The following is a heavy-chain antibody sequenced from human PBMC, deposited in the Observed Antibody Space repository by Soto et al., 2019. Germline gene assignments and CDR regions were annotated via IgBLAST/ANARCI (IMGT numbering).Heavy chain of an antibody. J-gene: IGHJ4*02. CDR3: ATRRSYCSGGSCYPYYFDY. Sequence: PSETLSLTCTVSGGSISSYYWSWIRQPPGKGLEWIGYIYYSGSTNYNPSLKSRVTISVDTSKNQFSLKLSSVTAADTAVYYCATRRSYCSGGSCYPYYFDYWGQGTLVTVS. D-gene: IGHD2-15*01. CDR1: GGSISSYY. CDR2: IYYSGST. V-gene: IGHV4-59*01.